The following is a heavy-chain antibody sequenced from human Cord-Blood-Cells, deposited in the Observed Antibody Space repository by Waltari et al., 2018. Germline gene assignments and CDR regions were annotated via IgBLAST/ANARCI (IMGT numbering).Heavy chain of an antibody. CDR1: GFNSITCA. CDR3: AKDLGGLDY. Sequence: QEQLVESGGGVVPPGRSRILYCAASGFNSITCAMHWVRQAPCKGLECVAVISYDGSNKYYADSVKGRFTISRDNSKNTLYLQMNSLRAEDTAVYYCAKDLGGLDYWGQGTLVTVSS. D-gene: IGHD3-16*01. V-gene: IGHV3-30*18. J-gene: IGHJ4*02. CDR2: ISYDGSNK.